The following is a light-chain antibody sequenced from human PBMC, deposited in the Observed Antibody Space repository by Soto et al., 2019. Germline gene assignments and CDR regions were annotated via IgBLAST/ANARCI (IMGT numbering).Light chain of an antibody. CDR3: QPDNNWRT. J-gene: IGKJ4*01. V-gene: IGKV3D-7*01. Sequence: ASQSVTSSYLVWYQQKPGQAPRLLIYGASSRATGIPDRFICSGSGTEFTLSSLSLPAEAFAVSFCQPDNNWRTFGGGTKVDIK. CDR1: QSVTSSY. CDR2: GAS.